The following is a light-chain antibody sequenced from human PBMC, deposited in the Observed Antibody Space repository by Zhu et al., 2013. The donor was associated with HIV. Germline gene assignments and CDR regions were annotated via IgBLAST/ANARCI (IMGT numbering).Light chain of an antibody. CDR3: TSYAGNSNYV. Sequence: QSALTQPPSASGSPGQSVTISWYQQHPGKAPKLMIYEVSQRPSGVPDRFSGSRSGNTASLTVSGLQAEDEADYYCTSYAGNSNYVFGTGTKVTVL. J-gene: IGLJ1*01. V-gene: IGLV2-8*01. CDR2: EVS.